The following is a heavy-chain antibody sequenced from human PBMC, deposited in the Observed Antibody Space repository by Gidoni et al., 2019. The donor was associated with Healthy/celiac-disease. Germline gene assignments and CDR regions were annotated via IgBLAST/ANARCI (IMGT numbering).Heavy chain of an antibody. Sequence: QVQLQESGPGLVKPSETLSLTCTVSGGSVSSGSYYWSWIRQPPGKGLEWIGYIYYSGSTNYNPSLKSRVTISVDTSKNQFSLKLSSVTAADTAVYYCAREAENMIVGATGRYGRAYYFDYWGQGTLVTVSS. CDR1: GGSVSSGSYY. CDR3: AREAENMIVGATGRYGRAYYFDY. V-gene: IGHV4-61*01. CDR2: IYYSGST. J-gene: IGHJ4*02. D-gene: IGHD1-26*01.